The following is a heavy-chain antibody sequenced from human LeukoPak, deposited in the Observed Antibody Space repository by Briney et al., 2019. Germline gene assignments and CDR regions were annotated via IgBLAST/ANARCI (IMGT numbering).Heavy chain of an antibody. D-gene: IGHD3-22*01. CDR3: ARELYDSSGYNWFDP. CDR1: GYTFTSYG. CDR2: ISAYNGNT. J-gene: IGHJ5*02. V-gene: IGHV1-18*01. Sequence: ASGKVSCKASGYTFTSYGISWVRQAPGQGLEWMVWISAYNGNTNYAQKLQGRVTMTTDTSTSTAYMELRSLRSDDTAVYYCARELYDSSGYNWFDPWGQGTLVTVSS.